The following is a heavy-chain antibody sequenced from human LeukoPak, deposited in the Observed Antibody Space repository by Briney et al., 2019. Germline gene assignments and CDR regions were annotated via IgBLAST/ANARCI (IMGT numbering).Heavy chain of an antibody. CDR2: IYHSGST. Sequence: SETLSLTCTVSGGSISTYYWNWIWQPPGKGLEWIGYIYHSGSTNYNPSLQSRVTISVDTSKNQFSLNLNSVTAADTAVYYCAVSRGVINWFDPWGQGTLVTVSS. V-gene: IGHV4-59*01. CDR1: GGSISTYY. CDR3: AVSRGVINWFDP. D-gene: IGHD3-10*01. J-gene: IGHJ5*02.